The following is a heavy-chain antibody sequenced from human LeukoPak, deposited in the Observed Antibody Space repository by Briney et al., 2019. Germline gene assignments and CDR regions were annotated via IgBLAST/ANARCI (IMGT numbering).Heavy chain of an antibody. V-gene: IGHV3-11*06. J-gene: IGHJ5*02. CDR2: ISSGSTYT. D-gene: IGHD6-19*01. CDR3: ARVSSSSTNWFDP. Sequence: NPGGSLRLSCAASGFTFSDYYMTWIRQAPGKGLEWVSYISSGSTYTNYADSVKGRFTISRDNANSSLYLQMNSLRAEDTAVYYCARVSSSSTNWFDPWGQGTLVTVSS. CDR1: GFTFSDYY.